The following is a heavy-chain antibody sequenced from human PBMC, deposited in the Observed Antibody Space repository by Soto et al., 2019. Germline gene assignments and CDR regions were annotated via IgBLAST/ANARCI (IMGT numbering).Heavy chain of an antibody. J-gene: IGHJ6*02. V-gene: IGHV1-18*01. CDR2: ISPYNDDT. D-gene: IGHD3-22*01. CDR3: ARGGYYDSSGSRDYHYYGMEV. CDR1: GYTFSSYA. Sequence: ASVKVSCKASGYTFSSYAISWVRQAPGQGLEWLGWISPYNDDTKYAQKLQGRVFMTTDTPTKTAHLDLRSLRSDDTAVYYCARGGYYDSSGSRDYHYYGMEVWGQGTTVTVSS.